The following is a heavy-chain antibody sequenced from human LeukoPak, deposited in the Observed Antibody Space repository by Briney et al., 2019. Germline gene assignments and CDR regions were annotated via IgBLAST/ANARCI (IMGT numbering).Heavy chain of an antibody. Sequence: PGGSLRLSCAASGFTFSSYGMHWVRQAPGKGLEWVAVIWYDGSNKYYADSVKGRFTISRDNSKNTLYLQMNSLRAEDTAVYYCARPQSSGWPFDYWGQGTLVTVSS. CDR2: IWYDGSNK. J-gene: IGHJ4*02. CDR3: ARPQSSGWPFDY. CDR1: GFTFSSYG. V-gene: IGHV3-33*01. D-gene: IGHD6-19*01.